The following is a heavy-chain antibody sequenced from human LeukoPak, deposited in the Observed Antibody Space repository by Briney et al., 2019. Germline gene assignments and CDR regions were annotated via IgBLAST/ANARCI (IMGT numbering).Heavy chain of an antibody. Sequence: SETLSLTCAVSGGSISSSNWWSWFRQPPGKGLEWIGEIYHSGSSNYNPSLKSRVTISVDKSKSQFSLKLSFVTAADTAVYYCARQSQGYCPGPSCHTWFDPWGQGTQVTVSS. J-gene: IGHJ5*02. CDR2: IYHSGSS. D-gene: IGHD2-8*02. CDR3: ARQSQGYCPGPSCHTWFDP. V-gene: IGHV4-4*02. CDR1: GGSISSSNW.